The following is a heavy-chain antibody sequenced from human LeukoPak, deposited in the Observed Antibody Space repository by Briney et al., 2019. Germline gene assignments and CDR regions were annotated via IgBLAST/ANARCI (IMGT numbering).Heavy chain of an antibody. Sequence: ASVKVSCKASGGTFSSYAISWVRQAPGQGLEWMGIINPSGGSTSYAQKFQGRVTMTRDMSTSTVYMELSSLRSEDTAVYYCARSRTKAGTWGAYFDYWGQGTLVTVSS. D-gene: IGHD1-26*01. CDR2: INPSGGST. CDR1: GGTFSSYA. CDR3: ARSRTKAGTWGAYFDY. V-gene: IGHV1-46*01. J-gene: IGHJ4*02.